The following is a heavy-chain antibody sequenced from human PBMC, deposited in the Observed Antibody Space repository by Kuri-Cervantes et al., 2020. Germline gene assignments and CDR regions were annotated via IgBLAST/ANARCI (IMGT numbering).Heavy chain of an antibody. D-gene: IGHD6-6*01. CDR1: GYSISSGYY. J-gene: IGHJ5*02. Sequence: GSLRLSCAVSGYSISSGYYWGWIRQPPGKGLEWIGSIYHSGSTYYNPSLKSRVTMSVDTSKNQFSLNLSSVTAADTAVYYCAKGGASSQWFDPWGQGTLVTVSS. CDR2: IYHSGST. V-gene: IGHV4-38-2*01. CDR3: AKGGASSQWFDP.